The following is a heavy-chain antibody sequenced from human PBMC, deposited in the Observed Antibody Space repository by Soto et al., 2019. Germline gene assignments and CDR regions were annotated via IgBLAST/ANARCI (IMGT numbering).Heavy chain of an antibody. CDR1: GGSISSYY. J-gene: IGHJ2*01. CDR2: IYYSGST. Sequence: QVQLHESGPGLVKPSETLSLTCTVSGGSISSYYWSWFRQPPGKGLEWIGYIYYSGSTSYNPPLKSRVTISVDTSNNPFSLKLSSVTAADTAVYFCARGGWTLDLWGRGTLVTVSS. D-gene: IGHD2-15*01. CDR3: ARGGWTLDL. V-gene: IGHV4-59*08.